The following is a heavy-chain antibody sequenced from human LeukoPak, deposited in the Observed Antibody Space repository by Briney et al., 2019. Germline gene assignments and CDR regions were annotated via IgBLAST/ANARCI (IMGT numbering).Heavy chain of an antibody. CDR3: ARDLITIFGVVTRYWYFDL. Sequence: SETLSLTCTVSGGSISSYYWSWIRQPAGKGLEWIGRIYTSGSTNYNPSLKSRVTISVDESKNQFSLKLSSVTAADTAVYYCARDLITIFGVVTRYWYFDLWGRGTLVTVSS. V-gene: IGHV4-4*07. CDR2: IYTSGST. J-gene: IGHJ2*01. D-gene: IGHD3-3*01. CDR1: GGSISSYY.